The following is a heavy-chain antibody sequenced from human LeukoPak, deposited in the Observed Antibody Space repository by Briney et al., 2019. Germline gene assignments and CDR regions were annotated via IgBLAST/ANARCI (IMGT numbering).Heavy chain of an antibody. CDR3: ATITPSGYSYGPTNDAFDI. V-gene: IGHV3-23*01. D-gene: IGHD5-18*01. CDR1: GFTFSSYA. CDR2: ISGSGGST. J-gene: IGHJ3*02. Sequence: PGGSLRLSCAASGFTFSSYAMSWVRQAPGKGLEWVSAISGSGGSTYYADSVKGRFTISRDNSKNTLYLQMNSLRAEDTAVYYCATITPSGYSYGPTNDAFDIWGQGTMVTVSS.